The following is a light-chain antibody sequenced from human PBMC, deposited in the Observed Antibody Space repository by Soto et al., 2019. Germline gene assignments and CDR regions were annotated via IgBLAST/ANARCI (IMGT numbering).Light chain of an antibody. V-gene: IGKV1-17*03. J-gene: IGKJ1*01. Sequence: DIQMTQSPSAMSASVGARCTTTCRASQGISNYLAWFQQKQGKXXKXXIYAASSLQSGVPSRFRGSGSGTELTITLSSLQPEDCETYDCLQQNSYPWTFGQGTKVDNK. CDR2: AAS. CDR1: QGISNY. CDR3: LQQNSYPWT.